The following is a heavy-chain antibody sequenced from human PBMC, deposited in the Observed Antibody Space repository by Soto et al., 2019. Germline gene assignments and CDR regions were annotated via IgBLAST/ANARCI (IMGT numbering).Heavy chain of an antibody. V-gene: IGHV1-69*12. Sequence: QVQLVQSGAEVKKPGSSVKVSCKASGGTFSSYAISWVRQAPGQGLEWMGGIIPIFGTANYAQKFQGRVTITADESTSTAYMELSSLRSEDTAVYYCARDEPYSNYVGLGYYYYGMDVWGQGTTVTVSS. CDR2: IIPIFGTA. J-gene: IGHJ6*02. D-gene: IGHD4-4*01. CDR3: ARDEPYSNYVGLGYYYYGMDV. CDR1: GGTFSSYA.